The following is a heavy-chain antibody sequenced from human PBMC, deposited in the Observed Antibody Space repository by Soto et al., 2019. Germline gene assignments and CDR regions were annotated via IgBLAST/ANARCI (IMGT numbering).Heavy chain of an antibody. V-gene: IGHV4-4*07. CDR3: ARTLGTYFDY. CDR2: IYTSGST. J-gene: IGHJ4*02. Sequence: PSETLSLTCTVSGVSISSLYWSWIRQPAGKGLEWIGRIYTSGSTTFNPSLKSRVTMSLDTSKNQISLKLSSLTAADTAVYYCARTLGTYFDYWGQGTLVTVSS. CDR1: GVSISSLY. D-gene: IGHD7-27*01.